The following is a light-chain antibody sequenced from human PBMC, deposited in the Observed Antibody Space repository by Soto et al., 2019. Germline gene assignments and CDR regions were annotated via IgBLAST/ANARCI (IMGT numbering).Light chain of an antibody. CDR3: QHFNNYPLT. CDR1: QGISSA. CDR2: DAS. V-gene: IGKV1D-13*01. Sequence: PSSLSASVGDRVTRTCRASQGISSALAWYQQKPGKAPKLLIYDASSLKSGVPSRFSGSGSGTDFTLTISSLQPEDFATYYCQHFNNYPLTFGGGTNVDIK. J-gene: IGKJ4*01.